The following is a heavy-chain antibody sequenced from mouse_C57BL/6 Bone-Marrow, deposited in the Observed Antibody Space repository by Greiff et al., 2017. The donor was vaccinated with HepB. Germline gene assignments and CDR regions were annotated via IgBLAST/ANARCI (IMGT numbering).Heavy chain of an antibody. D-gene: IGHD4-1*01. V-gene: IGHV5-6*02. CDR1: GFTFSSYG. J-gene: IGHJ2*01. Sequence: DVKLQESGGDLVKPGGSLKLSCAASGFTFSSYGMSWVRQTPDKRLEWVATISSGGSYTYYPDSVKGRFTISRDNAKNTLYLQMSSLKSEDTAMYYCARHLGFDYWGQGTTLTVSS. CDR3: ARHLGFDY. CDR2: ISSGGSYT.